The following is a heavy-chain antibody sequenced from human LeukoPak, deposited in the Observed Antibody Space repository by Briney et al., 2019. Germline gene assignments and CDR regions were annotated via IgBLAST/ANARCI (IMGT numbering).Heavy chain of an antibody. CDR1: GASTSSLTYY. J-gene: IGHJ4*02. CDR3: TGYSAGWSSGGGY. V-gene: IGHV4-39*01. D-gene: IGHD6-19*01. Sequence: SKPLPSTGTAPGASTSSLTYYWGGFPHPPGKGLKGIASIYYSGTTYYSPSLKSRVAISVNRSNNQFSLRLSSVTAADTAVYFCTGYSAGWSSGGGYWGQGTVVTVSS. CDR2: IYYSGTT.